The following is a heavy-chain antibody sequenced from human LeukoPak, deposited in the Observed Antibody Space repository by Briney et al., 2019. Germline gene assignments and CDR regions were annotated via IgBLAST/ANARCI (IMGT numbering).Heavy chain of an antibody. CDR3: ARDWVVRGDESFDY. CDR2: INPNSGGT. Sequence: GASVKVSCKASGYTFTGYYMHWVRQAPGQGLEWMGWINPNSGGTNHAQKFQGRVTMTRDTSISTAYMELSRLRSDDTAVYYCARDWVVRGDESFDYWGQGTLVTVSS. J-gene: IGHJ4*02. V-gene: IGHV1-2*02. D-gene: IGHD3-10*01. CDR1: GYTFTGYY.